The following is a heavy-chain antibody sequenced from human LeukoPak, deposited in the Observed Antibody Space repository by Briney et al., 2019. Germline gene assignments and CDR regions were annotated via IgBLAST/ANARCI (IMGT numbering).Heavy chain of an antibody. CDR3: ARVAVVPAATVWAFDI. J-gene: IGHJ3*02. Sequence: SVKVSCKDSGGTFSSYAISWVRQAPGQGLEWMGGIIPIFGTANYAQKFQGRVTITADESTSTAYMELSSLRSEDTAVYYCARVAVVPAATVWAFDIWGQGTMVTVSS. V-gene: IGHV1-69*13. CDR2: IIPIFGTA. CDR1: GGTFSSYA. D-gene: IGHD2-2*01.